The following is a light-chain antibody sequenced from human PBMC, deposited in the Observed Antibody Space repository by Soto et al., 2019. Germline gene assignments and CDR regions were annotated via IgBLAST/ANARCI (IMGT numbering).Light chain of an antibody. Sequence: DIVMTQSPDSLAVSLGERAAINCKSSQSILFTSNNKNYLAWYQQKPGQPPKLLIYWASTRESGVPDRFSGSGSGTDFTLTISSLQAEDVAVYYCQQYYTTPPYTFGQGNKVEIK. CDR2: WAS. CDR3: QQYYTTPPYT. CDR1: QSILFTSNNKNY. J-gene: IGKJ2*01. V-gene: IGKV4-1*01.